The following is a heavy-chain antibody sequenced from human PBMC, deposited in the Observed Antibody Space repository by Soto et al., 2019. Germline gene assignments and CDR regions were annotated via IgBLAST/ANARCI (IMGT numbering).Heavy chain of an antibody. J-gene: IGHJ6*02. Sequence: PGESLKISCKGSGYSFTSYWIGWVRQMPGKGLEWMGIIYPGDSDTRYSPSFQGQVTISADKSISTAYLQWSSLKASDTAMYYCARRGGDYHYYYYYGMDVWGQGTTVTVSS. CDR2: IYPGDSDT. V-gene: IGHV5-51*01. CDR1: GYSFTSYW. D-gene: IGHD2-21*02. CDR3: ARRGGDYHYYYYYGMDV.